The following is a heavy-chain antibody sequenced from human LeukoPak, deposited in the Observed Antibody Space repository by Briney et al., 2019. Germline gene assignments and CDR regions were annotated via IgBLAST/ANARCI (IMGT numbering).Heavy chain of an antibody. J-gene: IGHJ4*02. CDR2: MNPVSGNA. D-gene: IGHD6-13*01. V-gene: IGHV1-8*01. CDR1: GYTFTNFD. CDR3: ARAPMGAAALY. Sequence: ASVKVSCKASGYTFTNFDINWVRQAPGQGLEWMGWMNPVSGNAGSAQKFQGRVTLTRDTSISTAYMELSSPRSDDTAFYYCARAPMGAAALYWGQGTLVTVSS.